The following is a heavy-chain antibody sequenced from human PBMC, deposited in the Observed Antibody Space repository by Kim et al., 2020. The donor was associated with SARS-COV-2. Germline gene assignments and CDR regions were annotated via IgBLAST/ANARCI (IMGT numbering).Heavy chain of an antibody. CDR3: ARDTRGLGGYDSRGHYYYGMDV. D-gene: IGHD5-12*01. V-gene: IGHV3-7*01. Sequence: GGSLRLSCAASGFTFSSFWMSWVRQAPGKGLEWVANIKQDGSEKNYVDSVKGRFTISRDTAKNSLYLQMNSLRADDTAVYYCARDTRGLGGYDSRGHYYYGMDVWGQGTTVTVSS. J-gene: IGHJ6*02. CDR1: GFTFSSFW. CDR2: IKQDGSEK.